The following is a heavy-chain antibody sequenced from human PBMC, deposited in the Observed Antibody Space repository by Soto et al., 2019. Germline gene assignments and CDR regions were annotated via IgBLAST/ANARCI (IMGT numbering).Heavy chain of an antibody. D-gene: IGHD4-17*01. CDR3: ARNYGGNSQFFDL. CDR2: FFHTGTA. Sequence: QVQLQESGPGLVKPSETLSLTCSVSGDAISRHYWSWIRQSPGKGLEWLGYFFHTGTALYNPSLRSCVSMSVDTSKNLFSLKLTSVIPADTAVYFCARNYGGNSQFFDLWGRGTLVTVSS. J-gene: IGHJ2*01. V-gene: IGHV4-59*11. CDR1: GDAISRHY.